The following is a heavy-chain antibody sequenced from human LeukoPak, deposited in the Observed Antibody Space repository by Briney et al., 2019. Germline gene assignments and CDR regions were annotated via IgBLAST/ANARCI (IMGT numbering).Heavy chain of an antibody. CDR1: GGSFSGYY. V-gene: IGHV4-34*01. CDR2: INQSGST. Sequence: SETLSLTCAVYGGSFSGYYWSWIRQPPGKGLEWIGEINQSGSTNYNPSLKSRVTISIDTSKNQFSLKLSSVTAADTAVYYCARTDYRVWGQGALVTVSS. CDR3: ARTDYRV. J-gene: IGHJ4*02. D-gene: IGHD4-11*01.